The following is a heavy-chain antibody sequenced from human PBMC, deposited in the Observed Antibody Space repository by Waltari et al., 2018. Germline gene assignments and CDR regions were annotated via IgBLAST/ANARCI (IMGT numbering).Heavy chain of an antibody. V-gene: IGHV3-53*01. CDR1: GVTVSNHN. Sequence: EVQLVESGGGLIQPGGSVRRSCVASGVTVSNHNMTWPRQAPGKVMELVSLIYSGGTTYYADSVRGRLTISRDGSKNTVYLQMNSLRAEDTAVYFCARNQVETALGYWGQGTLVTVSS. CDR2: IYSGGTT. CDR3: ARNQVETALGY. D-gene: IGHD2-21*02. J-gene: IGHJ4*02.